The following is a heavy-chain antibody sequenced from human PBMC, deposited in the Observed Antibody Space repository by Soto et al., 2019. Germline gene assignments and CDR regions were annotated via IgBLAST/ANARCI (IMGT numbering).Heavy chain of an antibody. CDR1: GFTFNSYA. CDR2: VSAGGDMT. CDR3: ARGDRGGSGSPASYYYSGLDV. Sequence: GGSLRLSCAASGFTFNSYAMSWVRQAPGKGLEWVSSVSAGGDMTYYSDSVKGRFTISRDNSNNALFLQMNSLRIEDTALYYCARGDRGGSGSPASYYYSGLDVWGQGSTVTVSS. V-gene: IGHV3-23*01. J-gene: IGHJ6*02. D-gene: IGHD3-10*01.